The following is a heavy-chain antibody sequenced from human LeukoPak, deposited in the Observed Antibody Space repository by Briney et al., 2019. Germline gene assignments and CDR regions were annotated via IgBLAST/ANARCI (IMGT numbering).Heavy chain of an antibody. J-gene: IGHJ3*02. Sequence: GGSLRLSCAASGFTFDDYSMNWVRQAPGKGLEWVSSISSSSSYIYYADSVKGRFTISRDNAKNSLYLQMNSLRAEDTAVYYCARGDDSSGYYAFDIWGQGTMVTVSS. D-gene: IGHD3-22*01. V-gene: IGHV3-21*01. CDR3: ARGDDSSGYYAFDI. CDR2: ISSSSSYI. CDR1: GFTFDDYS.